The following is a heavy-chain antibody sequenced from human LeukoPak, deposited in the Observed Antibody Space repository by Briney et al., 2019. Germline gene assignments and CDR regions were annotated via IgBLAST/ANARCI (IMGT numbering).Heavy chain of an antibody. J-gene: IGHJ3*02. D-gene: IGHD3-16*01. CDR1: GFTFSSYS. CDR3: ARDRSRGLPDAFDI. V-gene: IGHV3-21*01. CDR2: ISSSSTYI. Sequence: GGSLRLSCAASGFTFSSYSMNWVRQAPGKGLEWVSSISSSSTYIYYADSVKGRFTISRDNAKNSLYLQMNSLRAEDTAVYYCARDRSRGLPDAFDIWGQGTMVTVSS.